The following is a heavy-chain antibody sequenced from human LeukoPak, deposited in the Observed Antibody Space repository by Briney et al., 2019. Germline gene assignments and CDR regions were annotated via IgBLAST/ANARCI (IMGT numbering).Heavy chain of an antibody. CDR1: GGSFSGYY. V-gene: IGHV4-34*01. D-gene: IGHD3-10*01. CDR2: INHSGST. Sequence: PSETLSLTCAVYGGSFSGYYWSWIRQPPGKGLEWIGEINHSGSTNYNPSLKSRVTISVDTSKNQFSLKLSSVTAADTAVYYCARDYYGSGSYFPYYYYYYMDVWGKGTTVTISS. CDR3: ARDYYGSGSYFPYYYYYYMDV. J-gene: IGHJ6*03.